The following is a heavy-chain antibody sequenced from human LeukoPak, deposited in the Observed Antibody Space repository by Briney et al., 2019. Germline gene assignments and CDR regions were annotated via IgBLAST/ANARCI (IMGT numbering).Heavy chain of an antibody. CDR2: INPNTDVT. Sequence: ASVKVSCKTSGYXFTDYYIHWVRQAPGHGLEWMGWINPNTDVTNSAQKFQGGVTMTRDTSISTVYMELFRLTSDDTAVYYCARKETGNYFDFWGQGTLVTVST. V-gene: IGHV1-2*02. CDR1: GYXFTDYY. J-gene: IGHJ4*02. D-gene: IGHD3-10*01. CDR3: ARKETGNYFDF.